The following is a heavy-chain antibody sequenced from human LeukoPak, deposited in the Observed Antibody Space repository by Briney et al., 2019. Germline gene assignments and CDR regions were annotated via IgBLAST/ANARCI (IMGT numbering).Heavy chain of an antibody. Sequence: GGSLTLSCAASAFTFSSYGMIWARQAPGKGLEWVSDISGSGGSKYCAVYVKGRFTISRDNSKNTLYLQMNSLRAEDTAVYYCANDEGRFDYWGQGTVVTVSS. V-gene: IGHV3-23*01. CDR2: ISGSGGSK. CDR1: AFTFSSYG. J-gene: IGHJ4*02. CDR3: ANDEGRFDY.